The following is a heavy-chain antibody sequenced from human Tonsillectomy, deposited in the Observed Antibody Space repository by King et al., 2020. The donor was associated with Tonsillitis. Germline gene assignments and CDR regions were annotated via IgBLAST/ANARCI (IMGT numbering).Heavy chain of an antibody. V-gene: IGHV3-74*01. Sequence: VQLVESGGGLVQSGGSLRISCVGSGFTFNNHWMHWVRQAPGKGLVWVSRIRGDGGETNNADSVKGRLSISRDNAKNTLYLQMHSLRVEDTGVYYCAKDKILGSGSCGSWGQGTLVTVSS. D-gene: IGHD3-10*02. CDR2: IRGDGGET. CDR3: AKDKILGSGSCGS. CDR1: GFTFNNHW. J-gene: IGHJ4*02.